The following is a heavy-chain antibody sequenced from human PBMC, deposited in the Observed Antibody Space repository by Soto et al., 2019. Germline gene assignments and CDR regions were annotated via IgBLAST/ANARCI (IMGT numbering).Heavy chain of an antibody. CDR2: ISKSGTTT. J-gene: IGHJ4*02. D-gene: IGHD3-22*01. CDR3: VTSLSGYYYNY. CDR1: GFTLSTYE. Sequence: VGSLRLSCAASGFTLSTYEMMWVRQAPGKGLEWVSYISKSGTTTYYADSVRGRFTISRDNAKDSLDLQMNSLRAEDTAVYYCVTSLSGYYYNYWGQGTLVTVSS. V-gene: IGHV3-48*03.